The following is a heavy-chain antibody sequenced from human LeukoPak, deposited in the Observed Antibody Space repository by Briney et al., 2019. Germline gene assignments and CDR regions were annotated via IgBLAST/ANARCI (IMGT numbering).Heavy chain of an antibody. CDR3: ARHANYYDSSGYLAY. CDR2: INHSGST. V-gene: IGHV4-34*01. D-gene: IGHD3-22*01. Sequence: PSETLSLTCAVFGGSFSGYYWNWTRQPPGKGLEWIGEINHSGSTNYNPSLKSRVTISVDTSKNQFSLKLSSVTAADTAVYYCARHANYYDSSGYLAYWGQGTLVTVSS. CDR1: GGSFSGYY. J-gene: IGHJ4*02.